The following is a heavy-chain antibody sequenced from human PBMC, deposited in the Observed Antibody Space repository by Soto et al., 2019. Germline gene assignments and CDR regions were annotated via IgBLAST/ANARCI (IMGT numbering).Heavy chain of an antibody. J-gene: IGHJ6*02. CDR2: ISYDGSNK. V-gene: IGHV3-30-3*01. CDR3: ARVGDLSYGYMEYYYYYGMDV. CDR1: GFTFSSYA. Sequence: QVQLVESGGGVVQPGRSLRLSCAASGFTFSSYAMHWVRQAPGKGLEWVAVISYDGSNKYYADSVKGRFTISRDNSKNTLYLQMNSLRAEDTAVYYCARVGDLSYGYMEYYYYYGMDVWGQGTTVTVSS. D-gene: IGHD5-18*01.